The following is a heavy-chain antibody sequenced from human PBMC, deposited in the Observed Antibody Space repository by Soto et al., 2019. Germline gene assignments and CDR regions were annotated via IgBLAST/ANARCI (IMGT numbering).Heavy chain of an antibody. J-gene: IGHJ4*02. V-gene: IGHV4-59*08. CDR3: ARLGPYGDIN. D-gene: IGHD4-17*01. CDR2: IYYSGST. Sequence: SETLSLTCTVSGGSISSYYWIWIRQPPGKGLEWIGYIYYSGSTNYNPSLKSRVTISVDTSKNQFSLKLSSVTAADTAVYYCARLGPYGDINWGQGTLVTVSS. CDR1: GGSISSYY.